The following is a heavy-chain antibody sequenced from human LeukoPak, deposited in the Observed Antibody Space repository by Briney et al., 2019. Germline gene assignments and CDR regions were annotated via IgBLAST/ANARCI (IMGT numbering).Heavy chain of an antibody. Sequence: PGGSLRLSCAASGFTFSSYGMHRVRQAPGKGLEWVAVISYDGSNKYYADSVKGRFTISRDNSKNTLYLQMNSLRAEDTAVYYCAKDVEGYYDSSGYYSYYFDYWGQGTLVTVSS. V-gene: IGHV3-30*18. J-gene: IGHJ4*02. D-gene: IGHD3-22*01. CDR1: GFTFSSYG. CDR2: ISYDGSNK. CDR3: AKDVEGYYDSSGYYSYYFDY.